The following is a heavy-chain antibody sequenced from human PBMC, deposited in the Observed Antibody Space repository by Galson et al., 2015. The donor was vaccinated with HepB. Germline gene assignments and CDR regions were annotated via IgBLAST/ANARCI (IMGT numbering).Heavy chain of an antibody. J-gene: IGHJ3*02. CDR1: GYTFTSYA. V-gene: IGHV7-4-1*02. CDR3: ATPTLTTSSDAFDI. Sequence: SVKVSCKASGYTFTSYAMNWVRQAPGQGLEWMGWINTNTGNPTYAQGFTGRFVFSLDTSVSTAYLQISSLKAEDTAVYYCATPTLTTSSDAFDIWGQGTMVTVSS. CDR2: INTNTGNP. D-gene: IGHD4-17*01.